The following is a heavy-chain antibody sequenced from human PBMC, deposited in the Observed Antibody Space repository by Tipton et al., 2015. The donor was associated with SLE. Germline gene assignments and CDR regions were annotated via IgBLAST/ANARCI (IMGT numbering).Heavy chain of an antibody. CDR3: AKDWGISGLLQH. CDR2: IWYDGSNK. D-gene: IGHD3-16*01. J-gene: IGHJ1*01. Sequence: SLRLSCAVSGFTFSSYGMHWVRQAPGKGLEWVAVIWYDGSNKYYADSVKGRFTISRDNSKNTLYLQMNSLRAEDTAVYYCAKDWGISGLLQHWGQGTPVTVSS. V-gene: IGHV3-33*06. CDR1: GFTFSSYG.